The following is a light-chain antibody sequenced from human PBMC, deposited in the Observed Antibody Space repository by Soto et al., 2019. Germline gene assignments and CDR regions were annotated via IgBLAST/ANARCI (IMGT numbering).Light chain of an antibody. CDR1: QSVRSN. J-gene: IGKJ5*01. Sequence: IVMTHSPATLSVSPWERATLSGRSSQSVRSNLAWYQQKPGQPPRLLIYGASSRATGIPDRFSGSGSGTDFTLTINRLEPEDFAVYYCQQYGRSVPITFGQGTRLEIK. CDR2: GAS. CDR3: QQYGRSVPIT. V-gene: IGKV3-20*01.